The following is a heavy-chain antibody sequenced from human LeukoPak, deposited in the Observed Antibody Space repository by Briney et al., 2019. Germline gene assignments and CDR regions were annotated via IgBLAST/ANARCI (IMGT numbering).Heavy chain of an antibody. V-gene: IGHV4-38-2*02. Sequence: PSETLSLTCAVYGGSFSGYYWGWIRQPPGKGLEWIGSIYHSGSTYYNPSLKSRVTISVDTSKNQFSLKLSSVTAADTAVYYCARDHGLWISYNWFDPWGQGTLVTVSS. J-gene: IGHJ5*02. CDR2: IYHSGST. CDR3: ARDHGLWISYNWFDP. D-gene: IGHD4/OR15-4a*01. CDR1: GGSFSGYY.